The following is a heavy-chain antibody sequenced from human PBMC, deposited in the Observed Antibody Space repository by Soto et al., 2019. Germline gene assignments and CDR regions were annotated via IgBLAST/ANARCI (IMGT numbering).Heavy chain of an antibody. V-gene: IGHV1-18*04. CDR2: INAYNGNT. D-gene: IGHD3-22*01. Sequence: ASVKVSCKASHYIFTSYGLTWVRRAPGQGLEWMGWINAYNGNTNYAQNFQGRLTMTTDTSTSTAYLEVRSLKSDDTAVYYCARSSDAAGTFDIWGQGTMVTVS. J-gene: IGHJ3*02. CDR1: HYIFTSYG. CDR3: ARSSDAAGTFDI.